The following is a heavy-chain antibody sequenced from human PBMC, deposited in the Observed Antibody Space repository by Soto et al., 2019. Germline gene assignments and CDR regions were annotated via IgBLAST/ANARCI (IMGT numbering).Heavy chain of an antibody. D-gene: IGHD3-22*01. CDR1: GGSISSYY. CDR2: IYYSGST. Sequence: SETLSLTCTVSGGSISSYYWSWIRQPPGKGLEWIGYIYYSGSTNYNPSLKSRVTISVDTSKNQFSLKLSSVTAADTAVYYCAKDSNYYDSSGYRDYWGQGTLVTVSS. J-gene: IGHJ4*02. V-gene: IGHV4-59*01. CDR3: AKDSNYYDSSGYRDY.